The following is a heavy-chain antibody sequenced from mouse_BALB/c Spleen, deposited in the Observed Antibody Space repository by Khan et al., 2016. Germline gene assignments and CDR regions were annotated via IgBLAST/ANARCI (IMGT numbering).Heavy chain of an antibody. Sequence: QVQLQQPGAELVRPGASVKLSCKASGYTFTSYWINWVKQRPGQGLEWIGNIYPSDSYTNYNQKVKDKATLTVDKSSSTAYMKLNSPTSEDSAVYYCTIYYDYDYAMDYWGQGTSVTVSS. V-gene: IGHV1-69*02. CDR1: GYTFTSYW. CDR3: TIYYDYDYAMDY. J-gene: IGHJ4*01. D-gene: IGHD2-4*01. CDR2: IYPSDSYT.